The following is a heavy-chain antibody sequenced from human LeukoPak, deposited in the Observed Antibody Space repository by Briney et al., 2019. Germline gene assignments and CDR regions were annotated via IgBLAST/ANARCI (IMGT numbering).Heavy chain of an antibody. D-gene: IGHD3-22*01. CDR2: ISSSSSTI. CDR1: GFTFSSYS. CDR3: ARATYYYDSSGYPPDAFDI. Sequence: GGSLRLSCAASGFTFSSYSMNWVRQAPGKGREWVSYISSSSSTIYYADSVKGRFTISRDNSKNTLYLQMKSLRAEDTVVYYCARATYYYDSSGYPPDAFDIWGQGTMVTVSS. J-gene: IGHJ3*02. V-gene: IGHV3-48*01.